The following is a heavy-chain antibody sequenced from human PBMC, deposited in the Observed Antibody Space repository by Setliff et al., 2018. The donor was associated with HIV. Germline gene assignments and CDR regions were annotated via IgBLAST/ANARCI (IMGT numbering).Heavy chain of an antibody. V-gene: IGHV4-34*01. CDR1: GGSFSGYH. D-gene: IGHD1-26*01. Sequence: TSETLSLTCAVYGGSFSGYHWNWIRQFPGKGLEWIGEINHTGNTRYNPSLKSRVTMSEETSKNQFSLKLKSVTAADTAIYFCARGKGGLVGPAEFDYWGPGTLVTVSS. J-gene: IGHJ4*02. CDR2: INHTGNT. CDR3: ARGKGGLVGPAEFDY.